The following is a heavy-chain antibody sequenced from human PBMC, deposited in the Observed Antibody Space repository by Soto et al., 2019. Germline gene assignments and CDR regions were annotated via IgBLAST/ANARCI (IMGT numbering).Heavy chain of an antibody. D-gene: IGHD4-17*01. J-gene: IGHJ5*02. V-gene: IGHV4-38-2*01. CDR1: GYSISSGYY. CDR2: IYHSGST. CDR3: ARGAATVTPGWFDP. Sequence: PSETLSLTCAVSGYSISSGYYRGWIRQTPGKGLEWIASIYHSGSTYYNPSLKSRVTISVDTSKNQFSLKLTSVTAADTAVYYCARGAATVTPGWFDPWGQGIMVTVSS.